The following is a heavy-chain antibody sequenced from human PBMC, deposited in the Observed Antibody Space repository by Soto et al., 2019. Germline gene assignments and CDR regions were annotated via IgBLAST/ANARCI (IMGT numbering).Heavy chain of an antibody. CDR1: GYIFTSYG. CDR3: ASSEYYYDSSGDLGFQH. Sequence: ASVKVSCKTSGYIFTSYGVAWVRQAPGQRLEWMGWINAGNGNTKYSQKFQGRVTTTRDTSASTAYMELSSLRSEDTAVYYCASSEYYYDSSGDLGFQHWGQGTLVTVSS. D-gene: IGHD3-22*01. CDR2: INAGNGNT. J-gene: IGHJ1*01. V-gene: IGHV1-3*01.